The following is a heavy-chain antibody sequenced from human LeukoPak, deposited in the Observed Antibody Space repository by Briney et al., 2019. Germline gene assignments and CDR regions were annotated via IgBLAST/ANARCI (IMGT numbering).Heavy chain of an antibody. CDR2: ISAYNGNT. CDR3: ARGDDILTGYYTPYWFDP. Sequence: ASVRVSCKASGYTFTRYVINWVRQAPGQGLEWMGWISAYNGNTNYAQKLQGRVTMTTDTSTSMAYMELRSLTSDDTAVYYCARGDDILTGYYTPYWFDPWGQGTLVTVSS. CDR1: GYTFTRYV. D-gene: IGHD3-9*01. V-gene: IGHV1-18*01. J-gene: IGHJ5*02.